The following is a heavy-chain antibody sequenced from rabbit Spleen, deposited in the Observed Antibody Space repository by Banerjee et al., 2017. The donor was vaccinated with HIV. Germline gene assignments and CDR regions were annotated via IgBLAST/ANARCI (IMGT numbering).Heavy chain of an antibody. CDR2: INTKSGET. Sequence: QEQLVESGGGLVRPGASLTLTCKASGFRFSFNNDYVMCWVRQAPGKGLEWIACINTKSGETVYANWAKGRFTISKTSSTTVTLRMTSLTAADTATYFCARDLAGVIGWNFNLWGPGTLVTVS. J-gene: IGHJ4*01. V-gene: IGHV1S45*01. CDR1: GFRFSFNNDYV. D-gene: IGHD4-1*01. CDR3: ARDLAGVIGWNFNL.